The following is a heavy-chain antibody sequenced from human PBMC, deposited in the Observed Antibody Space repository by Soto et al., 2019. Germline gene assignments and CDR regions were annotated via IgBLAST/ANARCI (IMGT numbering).Heavy chain of an antibody. CDR2: IGGSSGHI. V-gene: IGHV3-21*05. D-gene: IGHD2-8*01. Sequence: GGSLRLSCVASGFAFSDFTMNWVRQAPGKGLEWLSYIGGSSGHIYYADSLKGRFTISRDNAKNSLYLQMNSLRVDDTAVYYCARTNGAYSNYFDYWGQGTLVTVSS. CDR1: GFAFSDFT. CDR3: ARTNGAYSNYFDY. J-gene: IGHJ4*02.